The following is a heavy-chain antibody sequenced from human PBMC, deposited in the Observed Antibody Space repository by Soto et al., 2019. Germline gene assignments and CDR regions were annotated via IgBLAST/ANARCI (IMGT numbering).Heavy chain of an antibody. V-gene: IGHV3-23*01. CDR1: GFTFSSYA. CDR3: AKRRGAGGHLDY. D-gene: IGHD2-15*01. CDR2: VSIGGST. Sequence: DVQLLESGGGLVQPEGSLRLSCAASGFTFSSYARGWVRQGPGKGLECVAVVSIGGSTHYADSVRGRFTISRDNSKNPLSLQMNSLTAEDTAVYFCAKRRGAGGHLDYWGQGALVTVSS. J-gene: IGHJ4*02.